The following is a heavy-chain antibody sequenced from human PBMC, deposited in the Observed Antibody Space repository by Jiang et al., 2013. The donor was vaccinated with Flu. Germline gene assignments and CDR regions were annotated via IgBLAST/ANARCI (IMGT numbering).Heavy chain of an antibody. J-gene: IGHJ3*01. CDR1: SGSISNYY. Sequence: PGLLKPSETLSLTCNVSSGSISNYYWAWIRQPAGKGLEWIGRIYTSGNTYYNPSLKSRVTMSIDMSKNQFSLKVNSVTAADTAVYYCAREEGDYGPTRAFDLWGQGTMVTVSS. CDR2: IYTSGNT. CDR3: AREEGDYGPTRAFDL. V-gene: IGHV4-4*07. D-gene: IGHD4-17*01.